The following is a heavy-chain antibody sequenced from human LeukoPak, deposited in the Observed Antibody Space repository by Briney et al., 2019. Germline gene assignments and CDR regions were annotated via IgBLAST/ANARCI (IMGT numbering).Heavy chain of an antibody. J-gene: IGHJ4*02. CDR3: ASLASFTGTSGDY. V-gene: IGHV3-30-3*01. CDR1: GFTFSSYA. CDR2: VSYDGSDK. Sequence: GGSLRLSCAASGFTFSSYAMHWVRQAPGKGLEWVATVSYDGSDKSYADSVKGRFTISRDNSKSTLYLQMNSLRAEDTAVYYCASLASFTGTSGDYWGQGTLVTVSS. D-gene: IGHD1-7*01.